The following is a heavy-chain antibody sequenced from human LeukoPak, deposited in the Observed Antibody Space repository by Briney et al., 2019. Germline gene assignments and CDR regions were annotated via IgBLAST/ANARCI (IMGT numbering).Heavy chain of an antibody. V-gene: IGHV4-59*08. Sequence: SETLSLTCTVSGGSISSYYWSWIRQPPGKGLEWIGYIYYSGSTNYNPSLKGRVTISVDTSKDQFSLKLSSVTAADTAVYYCARPSIGQSFGFWGQGTLVTVSS. D-gene: IGHD3-16*01. J-gene: IGHJ4*02. CDR2: IYYSGST. CDR3: ARPSIGQSFGF. CDR1: GGSISSYY.